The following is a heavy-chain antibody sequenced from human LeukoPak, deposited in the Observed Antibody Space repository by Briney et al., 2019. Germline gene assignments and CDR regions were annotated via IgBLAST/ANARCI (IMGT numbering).Heavy chain of an antibody. D-gene: IGHD1-26*01. Sequence: PGRSLRLSCAASGFTFSRYGMHWVRQAPGKGLEWVSLISGDGGTTYYADSVKGRFTISRDNSKNSLYLQMNSLRTEDTALYYCAKDPSGARGYWGQGTLVTVSS. J-gene: IGHJ4*02. V-gene: IGHV3-43*02. CDR2: ISGDGGTT. CDR3: AKDPSGARGY. CDR1: GFTFSRYG.